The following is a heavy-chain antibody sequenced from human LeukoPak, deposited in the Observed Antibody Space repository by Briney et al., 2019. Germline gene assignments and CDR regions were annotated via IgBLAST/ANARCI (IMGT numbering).Heavy chain of an antibody. CDR2: INHSGST. J-gene: IGHJ4*02. CDR3: ASPDSSNPALDY. Sequence: PSETLSLTCAVYGGSFSGYYWSWIRQPPGKGLEWIGEINHSGSTNYNPPLKSRVTISVDTTKNQLSLKLSSVTAADTAVYYCASPDSSNPALDYWGQGTLVTVSS. V-gene: IGHV4-34*01. D-gene: IGHD6-13*01. CDR1: GGSFSGYY.